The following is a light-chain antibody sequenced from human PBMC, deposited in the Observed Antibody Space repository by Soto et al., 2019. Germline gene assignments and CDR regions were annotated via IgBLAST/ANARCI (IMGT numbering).Light chain of an antibody. CDR3: AAWDDSLNGYV. V-gene: IGLV1-44*01. CDR2: SNN. Sequence: QSVLTQPPSASGTPGQRVTISGSGRSSNIGSNTVNWYQQLAGTAPKLLIYSNNQRPSGVPDRISGSKSGTSASLAISGLQSEDEADYYCAAWDDSLNGYVFGTGTKLTVL. J-gene: IGLJ1*01. CDR1: SSNIGSNT.